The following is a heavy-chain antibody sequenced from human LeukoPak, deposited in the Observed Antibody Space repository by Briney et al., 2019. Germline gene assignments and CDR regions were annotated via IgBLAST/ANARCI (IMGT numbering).Heavy chain of an antibody. CDR2: IYYGGGP. CDR3: AAFGWRRNDY. D-gene: IGHD3-16*01. Sequence: TSETLSLTCTVSGGSISSYYRSWVRQPPGKGMEWLGYIYYGGGPNYHLSLKSRVTISVYTSKNQFSLRLSSVTAADTAVYYCAAFGWRRNDYWGQGTLVTVSS. CDR1: GGSISSYY. J-gene: IGHJ4*02. V-gene: IGHV4-59*01.